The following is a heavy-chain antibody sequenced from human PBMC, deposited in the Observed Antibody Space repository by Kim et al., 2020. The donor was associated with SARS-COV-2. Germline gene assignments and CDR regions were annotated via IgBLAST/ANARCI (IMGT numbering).Heavy chain of an antibody. Sequence: YYRGSTNYTPSLKSRVTMSVDTSKNQFSLKLSSVTAADTAVYYCARDLTTWGQGTMVTVSS. J-gene: IGHJ3*01. CDR3: ARDLTT. V-gene: IGHV4-59*01. D-gene: IGHD2-2*01. CDR2: YYRGST.